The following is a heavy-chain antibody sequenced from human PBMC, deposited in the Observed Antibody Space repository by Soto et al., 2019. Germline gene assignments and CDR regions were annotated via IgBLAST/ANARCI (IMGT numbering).Heavy chain of an antibody. Sequence: GGSLRLSCAASGFTFSSYAMSWVRQAPGKGLEWVSAISGSGGSTYYADSVKGRFTISRDNSKNTLYLQMNSLRAEDTAVYYCANAYEVVPRVWFDPWAKGTLVTVS. D-gene: IGHD2-2*01. J-gene: IGHJ5*02. CDR2: ISGSGGST. V-gene: IGHV3-23*01. CDR1: GFTFSSYA. CDR3: ANAYEVVPRVWFDP.